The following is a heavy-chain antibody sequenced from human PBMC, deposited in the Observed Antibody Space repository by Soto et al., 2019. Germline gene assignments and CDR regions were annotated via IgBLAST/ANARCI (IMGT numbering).Heavy chain of an antibody. J-gene: IGHJ4*02. V-gene: IGHV3-48*02. CDR3: ARDDYEHTGHGD. Sequence: EVQLVESGGDLIQPGGSLRLTCTASGSSFTTYNMNWVRQAPGKELEWISYISSSGDSKYYADSVKGRFTIFRDNAKSSLYLQMDSLRDEDTAVYYCARDDYEHTGHGDWGQGTLVTVSS. CDR2: ISSSGDSK. CDR1: GSSFTTYN. D-gene: IGHD3-22*01.